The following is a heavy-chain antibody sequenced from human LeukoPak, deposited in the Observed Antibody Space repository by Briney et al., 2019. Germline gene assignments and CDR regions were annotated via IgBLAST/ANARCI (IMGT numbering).Heavy chain of an antibody. V-gene: IGHV4-30-4*01. CDR3: ARRSSSWYWAFDY. D-gene: IGHD6-13*01. CDR2: IYYSGST. CDR1: GGSISSGDYY. Sequence: SQTLSLTCTVSGGSISSGDYYWSWIRQPPGKGLEWIGYIYYSGSTYYNPSLKSRVTISVDTSKNQFSLNLSSVTAADTAVYYCARRSSSWYWAFDYWGQGTLVTVSS. J-gene: IGHJ4*02.